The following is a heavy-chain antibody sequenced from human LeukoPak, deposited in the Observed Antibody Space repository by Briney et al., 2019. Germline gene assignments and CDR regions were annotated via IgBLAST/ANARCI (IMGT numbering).Heavy chain of an antibody. D-gene: IGHD5-12*01. CDR3: AKDSVGRGYSGYFPLRYFDY. J-gene: IGHJ4*02. Sequence: PGGSLRLSCAASGFTFSSYGMSWVRQAPGKGLEWVSAISGSGGSTYYADSVKGRFTISRDNSKNTLYLQMDSLRAEDTAVYYCAKDSVGRGYSGYFPLRYFDYWGQGTLVTVSS. CDR1: GFTFSSYG. V-gene: IGHV3-23*01. CDR2: ISGSGGST.